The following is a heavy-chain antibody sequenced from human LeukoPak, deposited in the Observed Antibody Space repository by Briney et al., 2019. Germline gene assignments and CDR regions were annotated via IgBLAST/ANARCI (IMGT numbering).Heavy chain of an antibody. V-gene: IGHV3-7*04. J-gene: IGHJ6*02. CDR1: GFTFSSYA. Sequence: GGSLRLSCAASGFTFSSYAIHWVRQAPGKGLEWVANIKQDGSEKYYVDSVKGRFTISRDNAKNSLYLQMNSLRAEDTAVYYCARVGRNYYGMDVWGQGTTVTVSS. CDR2: IKQDGSEK. CDR3: ARVGRNYYGMDV. D-gene: IGHD2-15*01.